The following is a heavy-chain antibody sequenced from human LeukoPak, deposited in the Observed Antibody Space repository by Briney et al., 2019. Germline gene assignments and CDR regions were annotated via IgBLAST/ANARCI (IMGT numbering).Heavy chain of an antibody. CDR3: ARVVGRYGDLRGAFDV. CDR2: ISYDGSNK. CDR1: GFPFSRYG. Sequence: PGGSLRLSCTASGFPFSRYGMHWVRQAPGKGLEWVAVISYDGSNKYYADSVKGRFTISRDNSKNTLYPQMNSLRAEDTAVYYCARVVGRYGDLRGAFDVWGQGTMVTVSS. D-gene: IGHD4-17*01. J-gene: IGHJ3*01. V-gene: IGHV3-30*19.